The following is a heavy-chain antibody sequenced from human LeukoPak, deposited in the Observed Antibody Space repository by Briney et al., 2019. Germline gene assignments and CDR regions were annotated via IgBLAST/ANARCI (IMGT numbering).Heavy chain of an antibody. Sequence: PGGSLRLSCAASGFTFSDYYVTWIRQAPGKGLEWVSYISTSGRTISFADSVKGRFTMSRDNARNSLYLQLNSLRAEDTALYYCARGLGYSGRYHFDFWGQGTLVTVSS. V-gene: IGHV3-11*01. CDR3: ARGLGYSGRYHFDF. CDR1: GFTFSDYY. D-gene: IGHD1-26*01. CDR2: ISTSGRTI. J-gene: IGHJ4*02.